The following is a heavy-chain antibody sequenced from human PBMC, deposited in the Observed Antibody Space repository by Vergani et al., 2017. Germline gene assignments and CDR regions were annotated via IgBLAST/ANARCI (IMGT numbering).Heavy chain of an antibody. CDR2: IYPVDSDT. Sequence: EVQLVQSGAEVKKPGESLKISCEGSGYSFISYWIGWVRQMPGKGLEWMGSIYPVDSDTRYSPSVQGQVTISADKSISTADLPWSSLRASDTAMYYCARGSSSWYSRWFDPWGQGTLVTVSS. V-gene: IGHV5-51*01. J-gene: IGHJ5*02. CDR3: ARGSSSWYSRWFDP. D-gene: IGHD6-13*01. CDR1: GYSFISYW.